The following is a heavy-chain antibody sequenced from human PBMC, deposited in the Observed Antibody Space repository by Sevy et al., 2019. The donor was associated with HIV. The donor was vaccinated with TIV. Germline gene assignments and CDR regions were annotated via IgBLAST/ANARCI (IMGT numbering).Heavy chain of an antibody. CDR1: GYTFTSYD. Sequence: ASVKVSCRASGYTFTSYDINWVRQATGQGLEWMGRMNPNSGNTGYAQKFQGRVTMTRNTSISTAYMELRSLRSEDTAVYYCARFLSTSYYYYYAMDVWGQGTTVTVSS. CDR3: ARFLSTSYYYYYAMDV. CDR2: MNPNSGNT. V-gene: IGHV1-8*01. J-gene: IGHJ6*02. D-gene: IGHD2-2*01.